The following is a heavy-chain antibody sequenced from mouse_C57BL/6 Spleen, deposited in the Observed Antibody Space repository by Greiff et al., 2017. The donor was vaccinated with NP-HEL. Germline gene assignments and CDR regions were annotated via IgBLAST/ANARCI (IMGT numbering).Heavy chain of an antibody. D-gene: IGHD2-5*01. CDR2: INPNNGGT. J-gene: IGHJ4*01. V-gene: IGHV1-26*01. CDR1: GYTFTDYY. Sequence: EVKLQQSGPELVKPGASVKISCKASGYTFTDYYMNWVKQSHGKSLEWIGDINPNNGGTSYNQKFKGKATLTVDKSSSTAYMELRSLTSEDSAVYYCARTFYSNFYYYAMDYWGQGTSVTVSS. CDR3: ARTFYSNFYYYAMDY.